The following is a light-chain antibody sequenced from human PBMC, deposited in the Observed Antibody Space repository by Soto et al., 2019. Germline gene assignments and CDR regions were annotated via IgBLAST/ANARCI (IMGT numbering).Light chain of an antibody. J-gene: IGLJ2*01. CDR3: GTWDSSLSAGV. Sequence: QSVLTQPPSVSAAPGQKVTISCSGSSSNIGNNYVSWYQQLPGTAPKLLISDNNKRPSGIPDRFSGSKSGTSATLGITGLQTGDEGDYYCGTWDSSLSAGVFGGGTKVTVL. CDR1: SSNIGNNY. CDR2: DNN. V-gene: IGLV1-51*01.